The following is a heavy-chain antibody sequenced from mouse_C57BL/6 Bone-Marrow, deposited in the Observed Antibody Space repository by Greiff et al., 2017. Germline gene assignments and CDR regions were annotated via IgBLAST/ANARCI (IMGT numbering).Heavy chain of an antibody. D-gene: IGHD2-1*01. CDR1: GYAFTNYL. J-gene: IGHJ2*01. CDR3: ARWGGNYYFDY. Sequence: VQRVESGAELVRPGTSVKVSCKASGYAFTNYLIEWVKQRPGQGLEWIGVINPGSGGTNYNEKFKGKATLTADKSSSTAYMQLSSLTSEDSAVYFCARWGGNYYFDYWGQGTTLTVSS. CDR2: INPGSGGT. V-gene: IGHV1-54*01.